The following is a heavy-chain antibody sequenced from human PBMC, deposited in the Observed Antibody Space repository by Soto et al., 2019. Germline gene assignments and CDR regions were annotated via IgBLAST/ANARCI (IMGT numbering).Heavy chain of an antibody. CDR1: GYTFIRYA. Sequence: VKVSCKASGYTFIRYAMHWVRQAPGQRLEWMGWINVGNGNTKYSQKFQGRVTITRDTSASTAYVELSSLTSEDTAVYYCTRRVRSTGLLDYWGQGALVTVSS. CDR2: INVGNGNT. V-gene: IGHV1-3*01. CDR3: TRRVRSTGLLDY. J-gene: IGHJ4*02. D-gene: IGHD4-4*01.